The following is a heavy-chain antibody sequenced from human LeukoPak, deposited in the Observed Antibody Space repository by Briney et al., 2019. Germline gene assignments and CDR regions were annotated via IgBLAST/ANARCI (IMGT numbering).Heavy chain of an antibody. J-gene: IGHJ3*02. CDR3: ASRSGSFSDALDI. CDR2: IYYSGST. CDR1: GGSIISSSYY. V-gene: IGHV4-39*01. Sequence: SETLSLTCTVSGGSIISSSYYWGWIRQPPGKGLEWIGNIYYSGSTYCNPSLKSRVTMSVDTSKNQFSLKLSSVTAADTAVYYCASRSGSFSDALDIWGQGTLVTVSS. D-gene: IGHD3-10*01.